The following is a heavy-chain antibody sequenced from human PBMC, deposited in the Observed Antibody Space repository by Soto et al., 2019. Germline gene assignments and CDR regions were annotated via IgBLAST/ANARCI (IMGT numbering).Heavy chain of an antibody. J-gene: IGHJ4*02. V-gene: IGHV3-23*01. CDR3: AKDVSLNGGNSNGYFDL. CDR1: GFTFSSFA. CDR2: ISGSDGVT. D-gene: IGHD4-4*01. Sequence: EVQLLESGGGLVQPGGSLRLSCAASGFTFSSFAMNWVRLAPGKGLEWVSVISGSDGVTSYADSVKGRFTISRDNSKNTLFLQMNSLRAEDTAVYYCAKDVSLNGGNSNGYFDLWGQGTLVTVSS.